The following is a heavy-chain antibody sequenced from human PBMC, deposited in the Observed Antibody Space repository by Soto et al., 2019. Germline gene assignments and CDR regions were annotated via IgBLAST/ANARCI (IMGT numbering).Heavy chain of an antibody. CDR1: CGSISSGGFH. CDR2: IYYSGST. D-gene: IGHD2-21*02. Sequence: PSETLSLTCTVSCGSISSGGFHWSWLRQHPGKGLEWIGYIYYSGSTYYSPSLKSRVSISVDTSQNQFSLKLSSVTAADTAVYYCARDGYCGADCYSAAFDIWGQGTMVTVS. CDR3: ARDGYCGADCYSAAFDI. J-gene: IGHJ3*02. V-gene: IGHV4-31*02.